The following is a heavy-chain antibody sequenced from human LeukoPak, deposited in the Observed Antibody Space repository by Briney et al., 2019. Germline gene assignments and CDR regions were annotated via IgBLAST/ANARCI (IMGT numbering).Heavy chain of an antibody. CDR3: ARGPERVGATHWLDP. CDR1: GGSFSGYY. CDR2: INHSGST. V-gene: IGHV4-34*01. J-gene: IGHJ5*02. Sequence: RPSETLSLTCAVYGGSFSGYYWSWIRQPPGKGLEWIGEINHSGSTNYNPSLKSRVTISVDTSKNQFSLKLSSVTAADTAVYYCARGPERVGATHWLDPWGQGTLITVSS. D-gene: IGHD1-26*01.